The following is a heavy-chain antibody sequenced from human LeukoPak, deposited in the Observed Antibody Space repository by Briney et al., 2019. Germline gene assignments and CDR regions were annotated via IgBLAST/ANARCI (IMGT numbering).Heavy chain of an antibody. D-gene: IGHD3-10*01. V-gene: IGHV3-23*01. CDR2: ISGSGGST. Sequence: GGSLRLSCAASGFTFSSYWMSWVRQAPGKGLEWVSAISGSGGSTYYADSVKGRFTISRDNSKNTLYLQMNSLRSEDTAVYYCATATDFVGSGSSSTDYMDVWGKGTTVTVSS. CDR1: GFTFSSYW. CDR3: ATATDFVGSGSSSTDYMDV. J-gene: IGHJ6*03.